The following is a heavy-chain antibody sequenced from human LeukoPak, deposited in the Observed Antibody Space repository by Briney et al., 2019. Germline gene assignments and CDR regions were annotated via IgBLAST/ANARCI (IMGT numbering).Heavy chain of an antibody. J-gene: IGHJ4*02. CDR3: AKDLYSSSWYAFDY. CDR1: GFTFNSYA. V-gene: IGHV3-23*01. D-gene: IGHD6-13*01. Sequence: GGSLRLSCSASGFTFNSYAMSWVRQAPGKGLEWVSAISGSGGSTYYADSVKGRFTISRDNSKNTLYLQMNSLRAEDTAVYYCAKDLYSSSWYAFDYWGQGTLVTVSS. CDR2: ISGSGGST.